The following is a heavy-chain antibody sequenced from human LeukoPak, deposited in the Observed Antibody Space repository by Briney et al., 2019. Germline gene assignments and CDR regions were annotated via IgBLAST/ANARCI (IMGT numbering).Heavy chain of an antibody. V-gene: IGHV4-59*11. CDR1: GGSISDHY. Sequence: PSETLSLTCTVSGGSISDHYWSWLRQPPGKGLEWIGYIYSSGSTNYNPSLKSRVTISVDTSKNQFSLKLNSVTAADTAVYYCARLPRGYWGQGTLVTVSS. J-gene: IGHJ4*02. CDR3: ARLPRGY. CDR2: IYSSGST.